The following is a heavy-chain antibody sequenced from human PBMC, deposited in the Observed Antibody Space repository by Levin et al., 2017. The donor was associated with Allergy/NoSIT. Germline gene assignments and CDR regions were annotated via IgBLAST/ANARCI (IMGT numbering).Heavy chain of an antibody. CDR2: ISSNSVYI. Sequence: GGSLRLSCAASGFSFSGYNMNWVRQAPGKGLEWVASISSNSVYIFYADSLKGRFTISRDNAKNSLFLQMNSLRAEDTAVYYCASGGSGWPFDNWGQGTLVTVSS. D-gene: IGHD6-19*01. CDR3: ASGGSGWPFDN. J-gene: IGHJ4*02. V-gene: IGHV3-21*06. CDR1: GFSFSGYN.